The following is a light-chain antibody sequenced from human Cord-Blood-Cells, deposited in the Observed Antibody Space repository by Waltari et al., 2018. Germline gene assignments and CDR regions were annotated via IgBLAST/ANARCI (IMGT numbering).Light chain of an antibody. V-gene: IGLV2-14*01. Sequence: QSALTQPASVSGSPGQSITISCTGTRSDAGGYNYVSWYQQPPVKAPQLMIYDVSNRPAGVSNRFSGSKSGNTASLTISGLQAEDEADYYCSSYTSSSTWVFGGGTKLTVL. CDR1: RSDAGGYNY. J-gene: IGLJ3*02. CDR3: SSYTSSSTWV. CDR2: DVS.